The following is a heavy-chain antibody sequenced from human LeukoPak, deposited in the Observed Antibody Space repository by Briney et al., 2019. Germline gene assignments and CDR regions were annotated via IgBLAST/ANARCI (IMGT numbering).Heavy chain of an antibody. V-gene: IGHV3-48*01. J-gene: IGHJ4*02. D-gene: IGHD3-22*01. CDR1: GFTFSSYS. CDR3: ARDTWRYYYDSSGYSPFDY. Sequence: GGSLRLSCAASGFTFSSYSMNWVRQAPGKGLEWVSYISSSSSTIYYADSVKGRFTISRDDAKNSLYLQMNSLRAEDTAVHYCARDTWRYYYDSSGYSPFDYWGQGTLVTVSS. CDR2: ISSSSSTI.